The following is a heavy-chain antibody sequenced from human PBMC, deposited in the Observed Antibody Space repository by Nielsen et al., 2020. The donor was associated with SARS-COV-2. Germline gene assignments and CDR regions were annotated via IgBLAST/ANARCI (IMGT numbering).Heavy chain of an antibody. J-gene: IGHJ4*02. CDR1: GFTFSSYA. CDR2: ISYDGSNK. CDR3: ARDWAQGQWLVFYFDY. D-gene: IGHD6-19*01. Sequence: GESLKISCAASGFTFSSYAMHWVRQAPGKGLEWVAVISYDGSNKYYADSVKGRFTISRDNSKNTLYLQMNSLRAEVTAVYYCARDWAQGQWLVFYFDYWGQGTLVTVSS. V-gene: IGHV3-30-3*01.